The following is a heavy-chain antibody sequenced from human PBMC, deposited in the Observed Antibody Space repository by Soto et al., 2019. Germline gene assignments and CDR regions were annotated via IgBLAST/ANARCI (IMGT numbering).Heavy chain of an antibody. CDR1: RDSISNNNFY. V-gene: IGHV4-39*01. CDR2: IYYSGST. J-gene: IGHJ6*03. CDR3: ARHYGYYSHYMDV. Sequence: SETLSLTCTVSRDSISNNNFYWGWIRQPPGKGLEWIGSIYYSGSTYYNPSLKSRVTISVDTSNNQLSLKLSSVTAADTAVYYCARHYGYYSHYMDVWTKGTTVTVSS. D-gene: IGHD3-10*01.